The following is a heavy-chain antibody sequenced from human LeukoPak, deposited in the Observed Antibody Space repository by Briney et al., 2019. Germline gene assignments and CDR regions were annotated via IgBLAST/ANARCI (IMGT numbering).Heavy chain of an antibody. CDR1: GFNFNNYN. J-gene: IGHJ4*02. D-gene: IGHD1-26*01. V-gene: IGHV3-48*04. CDR3: ARGGQSGSYYYDY. CDR2: ITLSSSTT. Sequence: GGSLRLSCAASGFNFNNYNMNWVRQAPGKGLEWVSYITLSSSTTYYADSVKGRFTISRDNAKNSLYLQMNSLRAEDTALYYCARGGQSGSYYYDYWGQGTLVTVSS.